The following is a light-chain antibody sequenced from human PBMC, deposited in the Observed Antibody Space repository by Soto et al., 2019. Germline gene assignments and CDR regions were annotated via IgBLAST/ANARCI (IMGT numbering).Light chain of an antibody. Sequence: DIQMTQSPSTLSASVGDRVTITCRASQRISSWLAWYQQKPGKAPKLLIYDASDLEVGVPSRFSGSGSGPGFTLTISSLQPDDFATYFCQQYSTYPRTFGQGTKVEIK. CDR3: QQYSTYPRT. CDR2: DAS. J-gene: IGKJ1*01. V-gene: IGKV1-5*01. CDR1: QRISSW.